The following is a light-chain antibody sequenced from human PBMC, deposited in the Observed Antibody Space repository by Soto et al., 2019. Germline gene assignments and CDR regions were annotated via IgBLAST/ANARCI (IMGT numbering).Light chain of an antibody. CDR1: QGISRF. J-gene: IGKJ4*01. CDR2: DAS. CDR3: HQRAHWPLS. V-gene: IGKV3-11*01. Sequence: EIVLTQSPATLSLSPGDRATLSCRASQGISRFLAWYQQKPGQVPRLLIYDASSRAVGVPSRFSGSGSGTDFTLTISGLEPEDFAMYYCHQRAHWPLSFGGGTKIVIK.